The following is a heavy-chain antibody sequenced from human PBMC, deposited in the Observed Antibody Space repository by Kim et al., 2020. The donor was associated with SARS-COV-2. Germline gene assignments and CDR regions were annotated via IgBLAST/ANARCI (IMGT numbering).Heavy chain of an antibody. CDR2: K. CDR3: VCDRNYGSDY. V-gene: IGHV3-7*01. Sequence: KYYVDSVKVRFTIYRDNAENSLYLQMNSLRIEDTAVYYCVCDRNYGSDYWGQGTQVTVSS. J-gene: IGHJ4*02. D-gene: IGHD3-10*01.